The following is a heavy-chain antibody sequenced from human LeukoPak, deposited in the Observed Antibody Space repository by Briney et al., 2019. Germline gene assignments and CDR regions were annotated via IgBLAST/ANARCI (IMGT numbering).Heavy chain of an antibody. CDR1: GYSFTSYW. J-gene: IGHJ4*02. CDR3: ARLTYYYDSSGYYLDY. CDR2: IYPGDSDT. V-gene: IGHV5-51*01. D-gene: IGHD3-22*01. Sequence: GEPLKISCKGSGYSFTSYWIGWVRQMPGKGLEWMGIIYPGDSDTRYSPSFQGQVTISADKSISTAYLQWSSLKASDTAMYYCARLTYYYDSSGYYLDYWGQGTLVTVSS.